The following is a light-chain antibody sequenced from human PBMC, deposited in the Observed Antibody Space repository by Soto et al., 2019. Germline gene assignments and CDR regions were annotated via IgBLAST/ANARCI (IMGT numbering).Light chain of an antibody. CDR3: TAFSANRVYL. Sequence: ALTQPLSVSWAPGQSITISCTGNSNDIGSYDYVCWYQQHPGKAPRLLIHGVHNRSPGISGRFSASKSGLTASLTISRLQAEDEADYYCTAFSANRVYLVGPGTKVNRP. CDR1: SNDIGSYDY. V-gene: IGLV2-14*01. J-gene: IGLJ1*01. CDR2: GVH.